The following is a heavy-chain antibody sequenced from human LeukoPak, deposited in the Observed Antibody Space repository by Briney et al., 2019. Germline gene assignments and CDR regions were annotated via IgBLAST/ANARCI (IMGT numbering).Heavy chain of an antibody. D-gene: IGHD3-22*01. CDR3: ARDDYYDSPHWYFDL. V-gene: IGHV1-24*01. Sequence: GASVKASCKVSGYTLTELSMHWVRQAPGKGLEWMGGFDPEDGETIYAQKFQGRVTMTEDTSTDTVYMELSSLRSEDTAVYYCARDDYYDSPHWYFDLWGRGTLVTVSS. CDR1: GYTLTELS. CDR2: FDPEDGET. J-gene: IGHJ2*01.